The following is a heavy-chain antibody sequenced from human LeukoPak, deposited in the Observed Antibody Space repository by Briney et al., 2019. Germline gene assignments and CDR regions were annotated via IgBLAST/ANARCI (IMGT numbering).Heavy chain of an antibody. D-gene: IGHD3-22*01. Sequence: ASVKVSCKVSGYTFTELSMHWVRQAPGKGLEWMGGFDPEDGETIHAQKFQGRVTMTEDTSTDTAYMELSSLRSEDTAVYYCATHPHYDSSGTFDYWGQGTLVTVSS. J-gene: IGHJ4*02. V-gene: IGHV1-24*01. CDR2: FDPEDGET. CDR3: ATHPHYDSSGTFDY. CDR1: GYTFTELS.